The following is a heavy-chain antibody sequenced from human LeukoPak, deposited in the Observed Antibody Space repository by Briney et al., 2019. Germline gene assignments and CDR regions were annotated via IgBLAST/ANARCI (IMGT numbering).Heavy chain of an antibody. J-gene: IGHJ2*01. D-gene: IGHD5-18*01. Sequence: GGSLRLSCAASGFTFSSYGMHWVRQAPGKGLEWVAFIRYDGSNKYYADSVKGRFTISRDNSKNTLYLQMNSLRAEDTAVYYCARYGERGTYWYFDLWGRGTLVTVSS. CDR3: ARYGERGTYWYFDL. V-gene: IGHV3-30*02. CDR2: IRYDGSNK. CDR1: GFTFSSYG.